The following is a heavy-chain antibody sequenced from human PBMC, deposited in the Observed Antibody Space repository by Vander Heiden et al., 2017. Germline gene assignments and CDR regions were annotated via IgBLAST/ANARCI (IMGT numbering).Heavy chain of an antibody. D-gene: IGHD3-3*02. CDR1: GGSLSSGDYY. Sequence: QLLLQESGPGLVKPSETLSLTCSVSGGSLSSGDYYWSWIRQPPGKGLEWIGTIFKAGRTYSNSSLKSRLTLSVDPSKGLFSLRLNSVTATDTATYYCARSFLAGWFDPWGQGTLVTVSS. V-gene: IGHV4-39*01. CDR3: ARSFLAGWFDP. CDR2: IFKAGRT. J-gene: IGHJ5*02.